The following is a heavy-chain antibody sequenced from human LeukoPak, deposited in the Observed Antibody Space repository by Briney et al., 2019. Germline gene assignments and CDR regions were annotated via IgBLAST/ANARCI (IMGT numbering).Heavy chain of an antibody. CDR2: INHSGSA. J-gene: IGHJ5*02. D-gene: IGHD3-9*01. Sequence: SETLSLTCAVYGGSFSGYYWSWIRQPPGKGLEWIGEINHSGSANYNPSLKSRVTISVDTSKNQFSLKLSSVTAADTAVYYCARYILTGYHGVNWFDPWGQGTLVTVSS. CDR1: GGSFSGYY. CDR3: ARYILTGYHGVNWFDP. V-gene: IGHV4-34*01.